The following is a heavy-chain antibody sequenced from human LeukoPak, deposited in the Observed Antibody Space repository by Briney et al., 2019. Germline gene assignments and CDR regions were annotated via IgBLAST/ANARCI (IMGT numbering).Heavy chain of an antibody. J-gene: IGHJ5*02. V-gene: IGHV4-39*07. CDR3: ARDPEDWFDP. D-gene: IGHD1-14*01. Sequence: SKTLSLTCTVSGDSITNNNCYWGWIRQPPGKGLEWIGSIYYSGSTYYNPSLKSRVTISVDTSKNQFSLKLSSVTAADTAVYYCARDPEDWFDPWGQGTLVTVSS. CDR2: IYYSGST. CDR1: GDSITNNNCY.